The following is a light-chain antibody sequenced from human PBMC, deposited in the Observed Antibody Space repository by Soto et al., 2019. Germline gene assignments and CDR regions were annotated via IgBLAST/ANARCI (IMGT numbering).Light chain of an antibody. J-gene: IGLJ1*01. CDR1: RSDVGGYNY. CDR3: SSYTSSSDLDV. V-gene: IGLV2-14*01. CDR2: DVS. Sequence: QSVLTQPASGSGSPGQSSTISCTGTRSDVGGYNYVSWYQQHPGKAPKLMIYDVSNRPSGVSNRFSGSKSGNTASLTISGLQAEDEADYYCSSYTSSSDLDVFGTGTKVTVL.